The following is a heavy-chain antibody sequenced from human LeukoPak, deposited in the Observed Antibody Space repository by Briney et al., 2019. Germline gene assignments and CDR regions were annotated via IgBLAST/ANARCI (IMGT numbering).Heavy chain of an antibody. J-gene: IGHJ4*02. CDR3: AKAVWIQLWLLAYFDY. Sequence: GGSPRLSYGASGFRSSGYWMNWVGQAPGPVLERVSAISGSGGSTYYADSVKGRFTISRDNSKNTLYLQMNSLRAEDTAVYYCAKAVWIQLWLLAYFDYWGQGTLVTVSS. D-gene: IGHD5-18*01. CDR2: ISGSGGST. CDR1: GFRSSGYW. V-gene: IGHV3-23*01.